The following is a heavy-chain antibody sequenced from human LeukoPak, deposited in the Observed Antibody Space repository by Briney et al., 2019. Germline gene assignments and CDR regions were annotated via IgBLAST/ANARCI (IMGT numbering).Heavy chain of an antibody. CDR1: GFTFSNFA. D-gene: IGHD3-22*01. CDR2: ISASGPST. Sequence: PGGSLRLSCAASGFTFSNFAMSWVRQAPGKGLEWVSGISASGPSTYYADSVKGRFTISRDNSKNTLYLQMNSLRAEDTAVYYCAKGAPHGGYLNFDYWGQGTLATVSS. CDR3: AKGAPHGGYLNFDY. V-gene: IGHV3-23*01. J-gene: IGHJ4*02.